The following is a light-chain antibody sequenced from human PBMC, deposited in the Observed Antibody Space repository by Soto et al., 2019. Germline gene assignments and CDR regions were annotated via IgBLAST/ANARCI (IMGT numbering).Light chain of an antibody. Sequence: QSALTQPASVSGSPGQSITISCTGTSSDVGGYNYVSWYQQHPGKAPKLMIYDVSNRPSGVSNRFSGSKSGNTASLNISGLQAEDEADYYCSSYPRSSTLVVFGGGTKLPVL. CDR1: SSDVGGYNY. V-gene: IGLV2-14*01. J-gene: IGLJ2*01. CDR3: SSYPRSSTLVV. CDR2: DVS.